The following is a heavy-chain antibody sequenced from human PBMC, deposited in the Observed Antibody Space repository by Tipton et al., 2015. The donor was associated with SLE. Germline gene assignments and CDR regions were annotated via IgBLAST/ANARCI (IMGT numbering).Heavy chain of an antibody. D-gene: IGHD4-17*01. Sequence: QVQLVQSESELKRPGASVKVSCKASGYSFDNYVMNWVRQVPGQGLEWMGWIKTNTGNPSYAPGFTRRYVFSLDTSVSTAYLQISSLRSEDTAIYYCARRTYYGDSPVHSYYSMDVWGQGTTVTVSS. V-gene: IGHV7-4-1*02. CDR2: IKTNTGNP. J-gene: IGHJ6*02. CDR1: GYSFDNYV. CDR3: ARRTYYGDSPVHSYYSMDV.